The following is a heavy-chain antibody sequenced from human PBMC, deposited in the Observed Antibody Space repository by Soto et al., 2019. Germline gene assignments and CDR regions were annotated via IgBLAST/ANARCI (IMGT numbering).Heavy chain of an antibody. J-gene: IGHJ4*02. CDR2: IYYSGST. V-gene: IGHV4-59*08. CDR3: ARLDSSWSRLDY. CDR1: GGSISSYY. Sequence: TSETLSLTCTVSGGSISSYYWSWIRQPPGKGLVWIGYIYYSGSTNYNPSLKSRVTISVDTSKIQFSLKLSSVTAADTAVYYCARLDSSWSRLDYWGQGTLVTVSS. D-gene: IGHD6-13*01.